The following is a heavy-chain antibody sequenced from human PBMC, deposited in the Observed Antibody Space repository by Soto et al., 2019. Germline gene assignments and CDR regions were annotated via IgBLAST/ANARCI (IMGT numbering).Heavy chain of an antibody. J-gene: IGHJ4*02. CDR2: IYYRGYT. Sequence: QVQLQESGPRLVKPSETLSLTCTVSGGSISSYYWSWIRQPPGKGLEWIGYIYYRGYTNYNPSLKSRVTIXXDXSMXHFSLKRSSVTAADTAVYYCARHRGRSGWYEDFDYWGQGTLVTVSS. CDR1: GGSISSYY. V-gene: IGHV4-59*08. D-gene: IGHD6-19*01. CDR3: ARHRGRSGWYEDFDY.